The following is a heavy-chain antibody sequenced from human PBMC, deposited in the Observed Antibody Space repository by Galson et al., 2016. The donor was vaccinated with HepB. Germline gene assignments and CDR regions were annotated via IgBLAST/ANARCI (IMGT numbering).Heavy chain of an antibody. CDR3: TRGNLGAYATMAFDY. D-gene: IGHD1-26*01. V-gene: IGHV4-4*02. Sequence: SETLSLTCDVSGGSISSNYWWGWVRQSPEKGFEWIGEIYETGTANYNPPFTRRATISVDKSKNQISLRLDSVTAADTAVYYCTRGNLGAYATMAFDYWGKGSLVTVSS. CDR2: IYETGTA. J-gene: IGHJ4*02. CDR1: GGSISSNYW.